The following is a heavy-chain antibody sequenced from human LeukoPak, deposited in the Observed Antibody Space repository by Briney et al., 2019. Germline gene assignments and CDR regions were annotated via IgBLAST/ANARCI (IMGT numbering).Heavy chain of an antibody. V-gene: IGHV3-33*01. D-gene: IGHD2-15*01. J-gene: IGHJ6*02. Sequence: GESLRLSCAASGFTFSSFGIHWVRQAPGKGLEWVAIVWYDGSNKYYADSVKGRFTISRDNSKNTLYLQMNSLRAEDTAVYYCARDVVAATQTFSYGMDVWGQGTTVTVSS. CDR2: VWYDGSNK. CDR3: ARDVVAATQTFSYGMDV. CDR1: GFTFSSFG.